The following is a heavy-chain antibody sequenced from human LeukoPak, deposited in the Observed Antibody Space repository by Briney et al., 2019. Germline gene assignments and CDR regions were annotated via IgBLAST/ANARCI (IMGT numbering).Heavy chain of an antibody. D-gene: IGHD2-15*01. CDR1: GVSISSHY. V-gene: IGHV4-4*07. CDR2: GYTSGST. Sequence: SETLSLTCSVSGVSISSHYWSWIRQPAGEGLEWIGRGYTSGSTNYNPSLNSRVTISVDKSKNHLSLNLRSVTAADTAFYYCARDWRYCSVGSCSTYFDYWGQGALVTASS. CDR3: ARDWRYCSVGSCSTYFDY. J-gene: IGHJ4*02.